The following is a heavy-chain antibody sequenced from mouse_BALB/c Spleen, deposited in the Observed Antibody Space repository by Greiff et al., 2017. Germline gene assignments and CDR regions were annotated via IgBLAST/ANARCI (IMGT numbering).Heavy chain of an antibody. CDR3: ARYQYDLYAMDY. CDR2: ISYSGST. Sequence: EVKLLESGPGLVKPSQSLSLTCTVTGYSITSDYAWNWIRQFPGNKLEWMGYISYSGSTSYNPSLKSRISITRDTSKNQFFLQLNSVTTEDTATYYCARYQYDLYAMDYWGQGTSVTVSS. V-gene: IGHV3-2*02. D-gene: IGHD2-10*02. CDR1: GYSITSDYA. J-gene: IGHJ4*01.